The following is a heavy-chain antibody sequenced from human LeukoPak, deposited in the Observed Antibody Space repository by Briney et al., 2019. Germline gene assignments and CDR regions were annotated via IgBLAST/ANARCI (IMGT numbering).Heavy chain of an antibody. D-gene: IGHD3-3*01. J-gene: IGHJ4*01. CDR1: GDSIRSGDSY. V-gene: IGHV4-39*01. Sequence: SETLSLTCSVSGDSIRSGDSYWGWIRQSPWTGLEWIGSIYYTGSPYYSPSLNSRRVTISVDTSKNQFSLKLISVTAADTAVYYCARLPITKRALDVWGQGILATVSS. CDR3: ARLPITKRALDV. CDR2: IYYTGSP.